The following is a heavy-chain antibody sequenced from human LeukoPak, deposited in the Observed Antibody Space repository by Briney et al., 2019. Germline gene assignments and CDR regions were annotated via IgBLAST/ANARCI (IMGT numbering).Heavy chain of an antibody. J-gene: IGHJ6*02. Sequence: SETLSLTCTVSGGSISSYYRSWIRQPPGKGLEWIGYIYYSGSTNYNPSLKSRVTISVDTSKNQFSLKLSSVTVADTAVYYCARAPGYCSSTSCALGYYGMDVWGQGTTVTVSS. V-gene: IGHV4-59*01. D-gene: IGHD2-2*03. CDR1: GGSISSYY. CDR2: IYYSGST. CDR3: ARAPGYCSSTSCALGYYGMDV.